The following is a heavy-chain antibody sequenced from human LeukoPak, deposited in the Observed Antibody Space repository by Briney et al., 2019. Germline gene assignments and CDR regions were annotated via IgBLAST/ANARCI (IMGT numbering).Heavy chain of an antibody. CDR1: GFTFSSYA. CDR3: EKRAVVGTEIYYCYYYGMDV. CDR2: ISGSGGST. J-gene: IGHJ6*01. D-gene: IGHD6-19*01. V-gene: IGHV3-23*01. Sequence: GGSPRHSSAPSGFTFSSYAMSWVREAPGKGLEWVSAISGSGGSTYYADSVKGRRTISRDNSKNTLYLQMHSLRAEDTAVYYCEKRAVVGTEIYYCYYYGMDVWVKPATVTDCS.